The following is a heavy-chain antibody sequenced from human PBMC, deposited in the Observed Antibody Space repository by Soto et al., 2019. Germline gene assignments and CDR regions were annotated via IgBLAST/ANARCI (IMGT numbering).Heavy chain of an antibody. D-gene: IGHD3-3*01. J-gene: IGHJ5*02. CDR1: GGTFSSYA. V-gene: IGHV1-69*13. CDR3: ARAPRARDYDFWSGPMGWFDP. CDR2: IIPIFGTA. Sequence: SVKVSCKASGGTFSSYAISWVRQAPGQGLEWMGGIIPIFGTANYAQKFQGRVTITADESTSTAYMELSSLRSEDTAVYYCARAPRARDYDFWSGPMGWFDPWGQGTLVTVSS.